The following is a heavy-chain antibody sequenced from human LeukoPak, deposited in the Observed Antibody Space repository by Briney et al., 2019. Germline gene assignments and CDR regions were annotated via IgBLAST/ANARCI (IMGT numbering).Heavy chain of an antibody. CDR1: VYTFTVDY. D-gene: IGHD4-17*01. Sequence: ASLKVSCKASVYTFTVDYMHWGPQAPGQGLEWVGCINPSGVGTNYAQKLQSSVTITRDTSISTAYMELSRLISDATVVYYCARHMTTANNWFDTWGQGTLVTVPS. CDR2: INPSGVGT. V-gene: IGHV1-2*01. J-gene: IGHJ5*02. CDR3: ARHMTTANNWFDT.